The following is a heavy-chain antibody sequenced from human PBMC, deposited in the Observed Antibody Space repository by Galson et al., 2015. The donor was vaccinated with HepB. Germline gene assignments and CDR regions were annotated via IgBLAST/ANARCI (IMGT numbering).Heavy chain of an antibody. CDR1: GYTFTHFG. D-gene: IGHD2-15*01. J-gene: IGHJ4*02. Sequence: SVKVSCKASGYTFTHFGVSWVRQAPGQGLEWMGWISGYDNDANYTQKFQGRLTMTRDTFTNTAYMERRSLTSVDTAVYYCVRDHCPGDSCYLGEDFFDSWGQGTLVTVSS. V-gene: IGHV1-18*01. CDR2: ISGYDNDA. CDR3: VRDHCPGDSCYLGEDFFDS.